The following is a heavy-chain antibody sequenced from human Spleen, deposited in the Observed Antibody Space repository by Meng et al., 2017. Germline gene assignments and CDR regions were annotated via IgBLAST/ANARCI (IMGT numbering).Heavy chain of an antibody. V-gene: IGHV4-4*07. J-gene: IGHJ4*02. Sequence: VQLEAAGPGRGKPSGTLSLTCTVSGGLISNYYWSWIRQPAGKGLEWIGRIYTSGSTNYNPSLKSRVTMSVDTSKNQFSLKLSAVTAADTAVYYCARGPTTMAHDFDYWGQGTLVTVSS. CDR3: ARGPTTMAHDFDY. D-gene: IGHD4-11*01. CDR2: IYTSGST. CDR1: GGLISNYY.